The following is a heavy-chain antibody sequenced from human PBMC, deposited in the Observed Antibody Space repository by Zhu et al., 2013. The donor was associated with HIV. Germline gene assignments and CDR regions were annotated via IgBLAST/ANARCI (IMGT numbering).Heavy chain of an antibody. CDR3: ARDPISPQGYCSGGSCLLRGVVRP. D-gene: IGHD2-15*01. CDR2: IIPIFGTA. CDR1: GGTFSSYA. V-gene: IGHV1-69*01. J-gene: IGHJ5*02. Sequence: VQLVQSGAEVKKPGSSVKVSCKASGGTFSSYAISWVRQAPGQGLEWMGGIIPIFGTANYAQKFQGRVTITADESTSTAYMELSSLRSEDTAVYYCARDPISPQGYCSGGSCLLRGVVRPWGQGTLVTVSS.